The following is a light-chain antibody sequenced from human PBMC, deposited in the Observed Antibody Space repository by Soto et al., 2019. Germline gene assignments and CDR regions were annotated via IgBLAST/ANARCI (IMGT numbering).Light chain of an antibody. CDR3: QQANSFPRT. CDR2: GAS. CDR1: QGISNW. J-gene: IGKJ4*01. Sequence: DIQMTQSPSSVSASVGDRVTITCRASQGISNWLAWYQQKPGKAPKLLIYGASSLQSGVPLRFSRSGSGTAFTLTISNLQPADFATYYCQQANSFPRTFGGGTKVEIK. V-gene: IGKV1D-12*01.